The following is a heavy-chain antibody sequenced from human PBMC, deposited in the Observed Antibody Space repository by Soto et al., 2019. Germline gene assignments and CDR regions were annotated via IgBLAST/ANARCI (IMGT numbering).Heavy chain of an antibody. D-gene: IGHD2-21*01. CDR2: ISRDGGTK. Sequence: QVQLVESGGGVVQPGRSLRLSCAVSGFTVSTYGMHWVRQAPGKGLEWVAVISRDGGTKYYADSVKGRFTISRDNSRNTLFVEMNSLRGDEVAGYYCSGEVASGYWGQGTLVTVSA. V-gene: IGHV3-30*03. J-gene: IGHJ4*02. CDR3: SGEVASGY. CDR1: GFTVSTYG.